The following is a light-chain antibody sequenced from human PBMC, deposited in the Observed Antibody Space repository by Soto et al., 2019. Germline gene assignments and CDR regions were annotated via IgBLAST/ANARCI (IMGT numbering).Light chain of an antibody. Sequence: EIVLTQSPGTLSLSPGERATLSCRASQSVSSSYLAWYQQKPGQAPRLLIYGASSRATGIPDRFSGSGSGTDFTLTFSRLEPEDFAVYYCQQYGSSPPYTFGQVTKLVIK. CDR1: QSVSSSY. V-gene: IGKV3-20*01. CDR3: QQYGSSPPYT. J-gene: IGKJ2*01. CDR2: GAS.